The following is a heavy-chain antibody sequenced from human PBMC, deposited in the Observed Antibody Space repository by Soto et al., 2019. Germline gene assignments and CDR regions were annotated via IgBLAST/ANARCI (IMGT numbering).Heavy chain of an antibody. V-gene: IGHV3-23*01. J-gene: IGHJ4*03. CDR3: AKKCERVGSAFDY. Sequence: GGSLRLSCAASGFTFSSYAMSWVRQAPGKGLEWVSAISGSGGNTYYADSVKGRFTISRDNSKNTLYLQMNSLRAEDRAVYNCAKKCERVGSAFDYWGQGTMVTVSS. D-gene: IGHD3-10*01. CDR1: GFTFSSYA. CDR2: ISGSGGNT.